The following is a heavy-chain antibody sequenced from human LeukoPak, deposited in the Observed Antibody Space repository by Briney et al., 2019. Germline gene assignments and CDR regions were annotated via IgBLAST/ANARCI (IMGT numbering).Heavy chain of an antibody. CDR2: IYHSGST. J-gene: IGHJ4*02. V-gene: IGHV4-30-4*01. D-gene: IGHD3-22*01. CDR1: GGSISSGDYY. CDR3: ARGPDSSGYYYFDY. Sequence: SETLSLTCTVSGGSISSGDYYWSWIRQPPGKGLEWIGYIYHSGSTHFNPSLKCRVTISVDTSKNQFSLKLSSVTAADTAVYFCARGPDSSGYYYFDYWGQGTLVTVSS.